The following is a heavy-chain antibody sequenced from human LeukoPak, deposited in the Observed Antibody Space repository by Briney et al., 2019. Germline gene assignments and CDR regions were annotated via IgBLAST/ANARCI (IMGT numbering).Heavy chain of an antibody. V-gene: IGHV4-61*02. D-gene: IGHD3-9*01. Sequence: SETLSLTCTVSGGSISSGNYYWSWLRQPPGKGLECIRSIYSSGRTNHNSSLKSRVTISVDTSKNQFSLKLSSVTAADTAVYYCARDKDYDILTGHVGRYYYYFMDVWGKGTTVTISS. CDR1: GGSISSGNYY. J-gene: IGHJ6*03. CDR2: IYSSGRT. CDR3: ARDKDYDILTGHVGRYYYYFMDV.